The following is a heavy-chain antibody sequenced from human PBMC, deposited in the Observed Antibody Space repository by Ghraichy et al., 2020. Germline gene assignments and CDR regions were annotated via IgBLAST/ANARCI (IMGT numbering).Heavy chain of an antibody. CDR1: GVTVGNNY. D-gene: IGHD6-13*01. Sequence: GGSLRLSCAASGVTVGNNYMNWVRQAPGKGLEWVSLIYSGGDTRYADSVKGRLIISRDNSKNTLYLQIHSLRVEDTAVYYCARDPPAAGTGTFGWGQGTLVTVSS. V-gene: IGHV3-66*01. CDR3: ARDPPAAGTGTFG. CDR2: IYSGGDT. J-gene: IGHJ4*02.